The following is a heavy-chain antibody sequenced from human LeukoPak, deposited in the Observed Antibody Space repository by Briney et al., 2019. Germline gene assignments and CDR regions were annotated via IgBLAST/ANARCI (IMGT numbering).Heavy chain of an antibody. CDR3: ARHRSEAAFDF. J-gene: IGHJ4*02. CDR2: IYSGGST. V-gene: IGHV3-66*04. D-gene: IGHD3-10*01. Sequence: EPGGSLRLSCAASGFTVSSNYMSWVRQAPGKGLEWVSVIYSGGSTYYADSVKGRFTISRDNSKNTLYLQMNSLRAEDTAVYYCARHRSEAAFDFWGQGTLVTVSS. CDR1: GFTVSSNY.